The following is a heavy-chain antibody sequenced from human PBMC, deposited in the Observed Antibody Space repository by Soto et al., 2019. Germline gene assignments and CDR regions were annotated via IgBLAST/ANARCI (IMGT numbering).Heavy chain of an antibody. D-gene: IGHD3-16*01. CDR2: IRSSTRTI. CDR3: ARADEMGYFAY. J-gene: IGHJ4*02. V-gene: IGHV3-48*01. Sequence: EVQLVESGGGLVQPGGSLRLSCAASGFTFSSHSMNWVRRAPGKGLEWVSYIRSSTRTIYYADSVQGRFTVSRDNAENSLYLQMNSLRAEDTAVYYCARADEMGYFAYWGQGTLVTVSS. CDR1: GFTFSSHS.